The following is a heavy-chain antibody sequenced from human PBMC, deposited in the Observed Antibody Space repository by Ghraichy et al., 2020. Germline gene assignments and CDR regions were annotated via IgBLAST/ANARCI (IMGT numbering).Heavy chain of an antibody. V-gene: IGHV3-7*01. J-gene: IGHJ4*02. CDR1: GFSLSDYW. CDR2: IKQDGSQR. CDR3: VRAIGDSGTY. Sequence: GGSLRLSCAASGFSLSDYWMHWVRQAPGKGLEWVANIKQDGSQRYYVDSVKGRFTISRDNAENSLYLQMNSLRAEDTALYYCVRAIGDSGTYWGQGTLVTVSS. D-gene: IGHD2-21*02.